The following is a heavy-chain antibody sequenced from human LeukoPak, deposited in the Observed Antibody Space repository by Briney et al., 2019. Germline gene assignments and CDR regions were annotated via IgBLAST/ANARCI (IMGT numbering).Heavy chain of an antibody. CDR2: IDHSGST. D-gene: IGHD3-10*01. J-gene: IGHJ4*02. CDR1: GGSFSGYY. V-gene: IGHV4-34*01. Sequence: SETLSLTCAVYGGSFSGYYWSWIRQPPGKGLEWIGEIDHSGSTNYNPSLKSRVTISVDTSKNQFSLKLSSVTAADTAVYYCARGRGLWFGESYFDYWGQGTLVTVSS. CDR3: ARGRGLWFGESYFDY.